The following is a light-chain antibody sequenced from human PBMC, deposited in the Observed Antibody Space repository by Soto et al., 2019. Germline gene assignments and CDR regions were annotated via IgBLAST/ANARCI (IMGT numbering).Light chain of an antibody. V-gene: IGLV2-14*01. J-gene: IGLJ1*01. Sequence: QSALTQPASMSGSPGQSITISCTGTSSDIGGYNYVSWYQQYPGKAPKLMIYEVTSRPSGVSNRFSASKSGNTASLTISALQAEDEALYYCCSYSSSSTFYVFGTGTKVTVL. CDR2: EVT. CDR1: SSDIGGYNY. CDR3: CSYSSSSTFYV.